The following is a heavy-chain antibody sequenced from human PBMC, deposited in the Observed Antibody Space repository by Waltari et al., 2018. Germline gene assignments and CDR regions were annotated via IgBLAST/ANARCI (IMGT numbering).Heavy chain of an antibody. Sequence: EVQLVESGGGLTQPGGSLRLSCAASGFTVSSNYMSWVRQAPGKGLEWVSAIYSDGTTYYTDSVKGRFTISRDSSKDTLYLQMNSLRAEDSAVYYCARFIVVVLAAMRDDAFDIWGQGTMVTVSS. CDR1: GFTVSSNY. CDR3: ARFIVVVLAAMRDDAFDI. V-gene: IGHV3-53*01. CDR2: IYSDGTT. D-gene: IGHD2-2*01. J-gene: IGHJ3*02.